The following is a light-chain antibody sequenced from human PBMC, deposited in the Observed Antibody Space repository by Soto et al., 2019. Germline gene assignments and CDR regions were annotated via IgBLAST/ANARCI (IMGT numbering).Light chain of an antibody. CDR1: QSVSSN. Sequence: EIVMTQSPATLSVSPGERATLSCRASQSVSSNLAWYQQKPGHAPRLLIYGASTRATGIPARFSGSGSGTEFPLTISSLQAQDFAVYYCQQYKSWPRTFGQGTKVEIK. CDR3: QQYKSWPRT. J-gene: IGKJ1*01. CDR2: GAS. V-gene: IGKV3-15*01.